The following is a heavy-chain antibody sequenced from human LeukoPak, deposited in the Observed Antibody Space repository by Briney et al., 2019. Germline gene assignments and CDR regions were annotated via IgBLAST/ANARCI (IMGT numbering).Heavy chain of an antibody. J-gene: IGHJ4*02. CDR2: ISGSGGTT. V-gene: IGHV3-23*01. CDR3: AKDGVSNSDWYYLDS. D-gene: IGHD2-21*02. Sequence: PGGSLRLSCAASGFTFSIYAMSWVRQAPGKGLEWVSGISGSGGTTYYVDSVKGRFTISRDISKKTLYLQMNSLRAEDTAVYYCAKDGVSNSDWYYLDSWGQGTLVTVSS. CDR1: GFTFSIYA.